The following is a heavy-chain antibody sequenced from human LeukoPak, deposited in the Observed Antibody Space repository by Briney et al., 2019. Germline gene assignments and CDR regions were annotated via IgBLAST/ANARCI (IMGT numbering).Heavy chain of an antibody. Sequence: PSQTLSLTCTVSGDSISSDDYYWSWIRQPAGKGLEWIGRFSASGNSNYNPSLKSRLTISVDTSKNQFSLKLTSVTAADTAVYYCARGALLWFGDRMEYYFDYWGQGALLTVSS. CDR1: GDSISSDDYY. D-gene: IGHD3-10*01. CDR2: FSASGNS. J-gene: IGHJ4*02. CDR3: ARGALLWFGDRMEYYFDY. V-gene: IGHV4-61*02.